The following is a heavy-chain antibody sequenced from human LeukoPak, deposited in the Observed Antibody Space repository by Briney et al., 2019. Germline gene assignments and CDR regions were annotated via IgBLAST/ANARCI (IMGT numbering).Heavy chain of an antibody. V-gene: IGHV1-2*02. CDR1: GYTFTGYY. CDR2: ITPHNGGT. J-gene: IGHJ5*02. Sequence: GASVKVSCKASGYTFTGYYIHWVRQAPGQGPEWMGWITPHNGGTNYAQKFQGGVTMTRDTSISTAYMELSRLRSDDTAVYYCARTKNLYPGWFDPWGQGTLVTVSS. CDR3: ARTKNLYPGWFDP. D-gene: IGHD1-14*01.